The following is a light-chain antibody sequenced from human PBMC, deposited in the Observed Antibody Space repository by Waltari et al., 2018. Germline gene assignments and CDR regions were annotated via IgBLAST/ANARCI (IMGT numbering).Light chain of an antibody. CDR2: GAS. Sequence: EIVMTHPPAPLSISPGEGATLSCRTSQSVSSNLAWYQQKPGQAPRHLIYGASTRATGIPARFSGSGSGTEFTLTISSLQSEDFAVYYCQQYNNWPPAYTFGQGTKLEIK. CDR1: QSVSSN. CDR3: QQYNNWPPAYT. V-gene: IGKV3-15*01. J-gene: IGKJ2*01.